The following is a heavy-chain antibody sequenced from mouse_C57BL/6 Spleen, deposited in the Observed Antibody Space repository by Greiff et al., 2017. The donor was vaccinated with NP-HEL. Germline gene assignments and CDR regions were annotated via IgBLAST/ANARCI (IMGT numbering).Heavy chain of an antibody. CDR1: GFSLTSYA. CDR3: ARLIYDGYYFYWYFDV. J-gene: IGHJ1*03. D-gene: IGHD2-3*01. V-gene: IGHV2-9-1*01. CDR2: IWTGGGT. Sequence: VQLQESGPGLVAPSQSLSITCTVSGFSLTSYAISWVRQPPGKGLEWLGVIWTGGGTNYNSALKSRLSISKDNSKSQVFLKMNSLQTDDTARYYCARLIYDGYYFYWYFDVWGTGTTVTVSS.